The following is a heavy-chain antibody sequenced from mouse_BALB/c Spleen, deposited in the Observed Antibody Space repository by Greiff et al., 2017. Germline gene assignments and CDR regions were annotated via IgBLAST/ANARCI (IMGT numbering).Heavy chain of an antibody. CDR1: GFTFSSFG. CDR2: ISSGSSTI. J-gene: IGHJ4*01. V-gene: IGHV5-17*02. Sequence: EVKLVESGGSLVQPGGSRKLSCAASGFTFSSFGMHWVRQAPEKGLEWVAYISSGSSTIYYADTVKGRFTISRDNPKNTLFLQMTSLRSEDTAMYYCARGDDGPYAMDYWGQGTSVTVSS. D-gene: IGHD2-3*01. CDR3: ARGDDGPYAMDY.